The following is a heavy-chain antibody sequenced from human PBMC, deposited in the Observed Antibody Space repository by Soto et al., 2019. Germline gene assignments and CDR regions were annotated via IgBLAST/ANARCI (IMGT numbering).Heavy chain of an antibody. CDR3: ALHYGSGSNYYYYGMDV. CDR1: GGTFSSYA. CDR2: IIPIFGTA. D-gene: IGHD3-10*01. J-gene: IGHJ6*02. Sequence: QVQLVQSGAEVKKPGSSVKVSCKASGGTFSSYAISWVRQAPGQGLEWMGWIIPIFGTANYAQKFQRRVTITADESTSTAYMEMSSLRSEDTAVYYCALHYGSGSNYYYYGMDVWGQGTTVTFSS. V-gene: IGHV1-69*12.